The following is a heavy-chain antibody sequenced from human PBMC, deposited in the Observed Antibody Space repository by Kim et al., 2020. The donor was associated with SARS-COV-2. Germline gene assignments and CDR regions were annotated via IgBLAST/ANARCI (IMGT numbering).Heavy chain of an antibody. V-gene: IGHV3-23*01. CDR3: AKPITMVRGVSWYFDY. J-gene: IGHJ4*02. CDR2: ISGSGGST. CDR1: GFTFSSYA. D-gene: IGHD3-10*01. Sequence: GGSLRLSCAASGFTFSSYAMSWVRQAPGKGLEWVSAISGSGGSTYYADSVKGRFTISRDNSKNTLYLQMNSLRAEDTAVYYCAKPITMVRGVSWYFDYWGQGTLVTVSS.